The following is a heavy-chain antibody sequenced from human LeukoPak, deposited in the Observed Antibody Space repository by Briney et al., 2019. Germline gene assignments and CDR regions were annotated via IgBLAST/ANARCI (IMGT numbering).Heavy chain of an antibody. J-gene: IGHJ4*02. V-gene: IGHV1-46*01. CDR2: INPSGGST. CDR3: ARDLIRWSGLDY. CDR1: GYTFTNYY. Sequence: ASVKVSCKASGYTFTNYYMHWMPQAAGQGLEWMGIINPSGGSTTYAQTCQGRVTMTRDTSTSTVYMELSRLRSEDTAVYYCARDLIRWSGLDYWGQGTLVTVSS. D-gene: IGHD4-23*01.